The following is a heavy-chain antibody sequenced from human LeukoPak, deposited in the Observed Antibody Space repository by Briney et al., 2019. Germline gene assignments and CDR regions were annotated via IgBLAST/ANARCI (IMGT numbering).Heavy chain of an antibody. D-gene: IGHD4-17*01. CDR1: GFTFSSYG. CDR3: AKDFGDYATYYYYYMDV. Sequence: PGRSLRLSCAASGFTFSSYGMHWVRQAPGKGLEWVAVISYDGSNKYYADSVKGRFTISRDNSKNTLYLQMNSLRAEDTAVYYCAKDFGDYATYYYYYMDVWGKGTTVTVSS. J-gene: IGHJ6*03. CDR2: ISYDGSNK. V-gene: IGHV3-30*18.